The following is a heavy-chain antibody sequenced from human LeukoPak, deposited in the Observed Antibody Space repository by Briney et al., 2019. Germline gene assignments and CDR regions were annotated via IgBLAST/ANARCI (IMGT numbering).Heavy chain of an antibody. CDR3: ARDSGSGWSDY. CDR2: INAYNSNT. J-gene: IGHJ4*02. V-gene: IGHV1-18*01. D-gene: IGHD6-19*01. CDR1: GYSFTSYG. Sequence: GASVKVSCKASGYSFTSYGISRVRQAPGQGLEWMGWINAYNSNTNYAQKLQGRVTMTTDTSTSTAYMELRSLRSDDTAVYYCARDSGSGWSDYWGQGTLVTVSS.